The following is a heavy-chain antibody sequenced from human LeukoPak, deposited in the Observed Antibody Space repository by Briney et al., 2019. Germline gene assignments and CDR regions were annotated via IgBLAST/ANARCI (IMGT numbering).Heavy chain of an antibody. CDR1: GFTFRSYS. J-gene: IGHJ4*02. V-gene: IGHV3-21*01. Sequence: GGSLRLSCAASGFTFRSYSMKGVRQAPGKGLEGVSSISSSSSYIYYADSVKGRFTISRDNAKNSLYLQMNSLRAEDTAVYYCARDSFDYWGQGTLVTVSS. CDR2: ISSSSSYI. CDR3: ARDSFDY.